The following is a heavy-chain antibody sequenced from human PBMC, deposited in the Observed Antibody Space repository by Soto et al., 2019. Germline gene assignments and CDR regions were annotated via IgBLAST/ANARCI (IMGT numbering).Heavy chain of an antibody. CDR1: GFTFSSYA. D-gene: IGHD6-19*01. Sequence: GGSLRLSCAASGFTFSSYAMHWVRQAPGKGLEWVAVISYDGSNKYYADSVKGRFTISRDNSKNTLYLQMNSLRAEDTAVYYCARDEGKVAGTALRFDYWGQGTLVTVSS. J-gene: IGHJ4*02. CDR2: ISYDGSNK. V-gene: IGHV3-30-3*01. CDR3: ARDEGKVAGTALRFDY.